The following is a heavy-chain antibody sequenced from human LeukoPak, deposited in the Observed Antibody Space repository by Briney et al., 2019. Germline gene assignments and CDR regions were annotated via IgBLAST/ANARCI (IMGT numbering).Heavy chain of an antibody. Sequence: GGSLRLSCAASGFTFSSYWMHWVRQAPGKGLEWVSSISTKSDYIHYADSVKGRFTISRDNANNSVYLQMNSVRAEDTAVYYCARVGGEYVVSDYWGQGTLVAVSS. D-gene: IGHD3-16*01. CDR1: GFTFSSYW. CDR2: ISTKSDYI. CDR3: ARVGGEYVVSDY. V-gene: IGHV3-21*01. J-gene: IGHJ4*02.